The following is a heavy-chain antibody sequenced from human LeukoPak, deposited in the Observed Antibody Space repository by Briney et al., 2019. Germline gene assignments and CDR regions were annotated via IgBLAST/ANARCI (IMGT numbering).Heavy chain of an antibody. CDR1: GFTFNTYG. D-gene: IGHD2-2*01. CDR3: AKAAYCTSTSCHFSGYAQRPLDS. V-gene: IGHV3-30*18. CDR2: ISSDGNNK. Sequence: GRSLRLSCVASGFTFNTYGIHWVRQAPGKGLEWVAGISSDGNNKDYSDSVKGRFTISRDNSKNTLYLQMNSLRAEDTAVYYCAKAAYCTSTSCHFSGYAQRPLDSWGQGTLVTVSS. J-gene: IGHJ4*02.